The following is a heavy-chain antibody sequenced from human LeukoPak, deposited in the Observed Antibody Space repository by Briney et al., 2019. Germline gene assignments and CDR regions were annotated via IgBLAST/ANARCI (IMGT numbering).Heavy chain of an antibody. V-gene: IGHV3-33*01. Sequence: GGSLRLSCAASGXTFSSYGMHWVRQAPGKGQEWVAVIWYDGSNKYYADSVKGRFTISRDNSKNTLYLQMNSLRAEDTAVYYCARDSAGILQYLSSLDYWGQGTLVTVSS. CDR1: GXTFSSYG. D-gene: IGHD4-11*01. CDR2: IWYDGSNK. CDR3: ARDSAGILQYLSSLDY. J-gene: IGHJ4*02.